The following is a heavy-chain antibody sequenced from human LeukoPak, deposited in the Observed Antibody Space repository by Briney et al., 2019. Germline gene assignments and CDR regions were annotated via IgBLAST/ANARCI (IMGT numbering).Heavy chain of an antibody. CDR2: ITPSDGA. Sequence: GASVKVSCESSGYTFTANAVHWVRQAPGQGLEWMGWITPSDGANYAQKFQGRVTMTRDTSMSTAYMDLNRLTSDDTAVYFCARDRYGDGFTHFDYWGQGTLVTVSS. CDR3: ARDRYGDGFTHFDY. V-gene: IGHV1-2*02. J-gene: IGHJ4*02. CDR1: GYTFTANA. D-gene: IGHD5-24*01.